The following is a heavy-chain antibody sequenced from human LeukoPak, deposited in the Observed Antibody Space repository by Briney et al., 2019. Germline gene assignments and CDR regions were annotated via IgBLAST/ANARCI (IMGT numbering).Heavy chain of an antibody. D-gene: IGHD2-2*01. V-gene: IGHV3-30*18. CDR3: AKGVVVAPDVTPFDY. CDR2: ISYDGGKK. CDR1: GFTFSSHD. J-gene: IGHJ4*02. Sequence: GGSLRLSCAASGFTFSSHDMHWVRQAPGKGLEWVAIISYDGGKKDYADSVKGRFTISRDNSKNTLYLQMNSLRAGDTAVYYCAKGVVVAPDVTPFDYWGQGTLVTVSS.